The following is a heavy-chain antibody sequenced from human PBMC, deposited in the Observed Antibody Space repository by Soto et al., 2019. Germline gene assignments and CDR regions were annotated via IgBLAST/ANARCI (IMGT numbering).Heavy chain of an antibody. CDR3: AKMSGDYTSYYYCCMDV. V-gene: IGHV3-30*18. D-gene: IGHD4-17*01. CDR2: ISYDGTNK. J-gene: IGHJ6*03. Sequence: QVQLVESGGGVVQPGRSLRLSCAASGFTFSNYGMHWVRQAPGKGLEWVAIISYDGTNKYYADSVKGRFTISRDNSKNTLNLQMHSLRAEDTAVYYCAKMSGDYTSYYYCCMDVWGKGTTVTVSS. CDR1: GFTFSNYG.